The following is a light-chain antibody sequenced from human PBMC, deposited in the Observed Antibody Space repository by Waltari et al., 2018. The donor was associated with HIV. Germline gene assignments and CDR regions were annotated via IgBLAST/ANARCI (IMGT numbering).Light chain of an antibody. V-gene: IGLV2-8*01. Sequence: QSALTQPPSASGSPGQSVTISCTGTSSDVGGFNYVSWYQQHPGKAPKLMISEVSKRPSGFPYRFSGSKSGNTASLTVSGLQAEDEADYYCSSYGGNNNSVVFGGGTKLTVL. CDR3: SSYGGNNNSVV. CDR1: SSDVGGFNY. J-gene: IGLJ2*01. CDR2: EVS.